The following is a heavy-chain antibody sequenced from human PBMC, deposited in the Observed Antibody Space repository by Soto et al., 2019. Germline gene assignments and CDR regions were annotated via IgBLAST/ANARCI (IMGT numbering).Heavy chain of an antibody. J-gene: IGHJ4*02. Sequence: QERLVQSGAEVRKPGSSVKVSCKVTGGTSTRYAINWVRQAPGQGLEWMGGIVPMFGTSKYAQKFQGRVTITAHTLTNIAYREVRSLRSEDTALYYCNRGSEYDFWSGYLWGQGTLVSVSS. CDR3: NRGSEYDFWSGYL. D-gene: IGHD3-3*01. CDR2: IVPMFGTS. V-gene: IGHV1-69*06. CDR1: GGTSTRYA.